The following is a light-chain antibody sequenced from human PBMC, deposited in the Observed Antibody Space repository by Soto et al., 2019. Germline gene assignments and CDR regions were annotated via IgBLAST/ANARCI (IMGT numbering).Light chain of an antibody. CDR2: EAF. V-gene: IGLV2-14*01. CDR3: SSLTSTTTWV. Sequence: QSALTQVASVSGSPGQSITISCTATSSDVGGHDYVSWYLQHPGKAPKLLFYEAFNRPSGVSDRFSGSNSGSTADLTISGLQADDEGDYSCSSLTSTTTWVFGGGTKLTVL. CDR1: SSDVGGHDY. J-gene: IGLJ3*02.